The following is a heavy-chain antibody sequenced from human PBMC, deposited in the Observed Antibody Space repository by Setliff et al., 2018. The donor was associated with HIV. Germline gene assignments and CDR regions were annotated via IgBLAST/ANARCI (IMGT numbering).Heavy chain of an antibody. D-gene: IGHD7-27*01. J-gene: IGHJ4*02. CDR3: ARQGNWEFDY. V-gene: IGHV4-39*01. CDR1: GGSISSSSYY. CDR2: MYYSGST. Sequence: PSETLSLTCTVSGGSISSSSYYWGWVRQPPGKGLEWIGSMYYSGSTYYTPSLKSRITISLDTSKNQFSLRMRSVTAADTAVYYCARQGNWEFDYWGQGTLVTVSS.